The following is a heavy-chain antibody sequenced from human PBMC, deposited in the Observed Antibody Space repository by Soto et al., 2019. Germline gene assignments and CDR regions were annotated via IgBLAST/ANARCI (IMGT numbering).Heavy chain of an antibody. CDR3: ARYVAGGGLFDY. CDR2: IYSGGMT. Sequence: PGGSLRLSCAASGFTVSSNYMSWVRQAPGKGLEWVSVIYSGGMTHYADSVKGRFTISRDNSKNTLYLQMNSLRAEDTAVYYCARYVAGGGLFDYWSQGALVTVSS. CDR1: GFTVSSNY. D-gene: IGHD6-19*01. J-gene: IGHJ4*02. V-gene: IGHV3-53*01.